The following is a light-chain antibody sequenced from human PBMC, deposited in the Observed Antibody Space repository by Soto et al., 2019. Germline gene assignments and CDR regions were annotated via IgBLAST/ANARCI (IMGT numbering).Light chain of an antibody. CDR1: SNDVGGYNY. Sequence: QSVLTQPPSASGSPGQSVTISCTGTSNDVGGYNYVSWYQQHPGKAPKLMIYEVNKRPSGVPDRFSGSKSGNTASLTVSGLQAEDEADYYCSSFAVSNSFGFGTGTKVTVL. J-gene: IGLJ1*01. CDR2: EVN. V-gene: IGLV2-8*01. CDR3: SSFAVSNSFG.